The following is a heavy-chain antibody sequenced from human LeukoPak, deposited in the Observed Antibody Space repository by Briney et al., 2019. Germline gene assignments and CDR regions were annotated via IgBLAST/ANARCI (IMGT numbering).Heavy chain of an antibody. CDR2: ISGSGATT. D-gene: IGHD2-8*02. V-gene: IGHV3-23*01. CDR3: VKDREIYFVPGGFYGIGLAP. Sequence: GGSLRLSCAASEFTFSTYAMTWVRQAPGKGLEWVSSISGSGATTYYADSVKGRFTISRDNSKSTLFLQMNSLRADDTAVYHCVKDREIYFVPGGFYGIGLAPGGLGPLATVPS. J-gene: IGHJ5*02. CDR1: EFTFSTYA.